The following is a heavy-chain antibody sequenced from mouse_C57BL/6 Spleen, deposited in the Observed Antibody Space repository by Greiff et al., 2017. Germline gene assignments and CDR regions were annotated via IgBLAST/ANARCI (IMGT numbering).Heavy chain of an antibody. CDR1: GFTFSDYG. CDR3: AQDGLPGFAY. Sequence: EVKLVESGGGLVKPGGSLKLSCAASGFTFSDYGMHWVRQAPEKGLEWVAYISSGSSTIYYADTVKGRFTISRDTAKNTLFLQMTSLRSEDTAMYYCAQDGLPGFAYWGQGTLVTVSA. J-gene: IGHJ3*01. D-gene: IGHD2-2*01. V-gene: IGHV5-17*01. CDR2: ISSGSSTI.